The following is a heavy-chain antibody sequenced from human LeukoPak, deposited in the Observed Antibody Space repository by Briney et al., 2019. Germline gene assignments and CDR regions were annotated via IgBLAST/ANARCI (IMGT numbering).Heavy chain of an antibody. CDR3: ARGGRFLEWLHNWFDP. J-gene: IGHJ5*02. Sequence: GGSLRLSCAASGFTFSSYGMHWVRQAPGKGLEWVAVIWYDGSNKYYADSVKGRFTISRDNSKNTLYLQMNSLRAEDTAVYYCARGGRFLEWLHNWFDPWGQGTLVTVSS. V-gene: IGHV3-33*01. CDR1: GFTFSSYG. D-gene: IGHD3-3*01. CDR2: IWYDGSNK.